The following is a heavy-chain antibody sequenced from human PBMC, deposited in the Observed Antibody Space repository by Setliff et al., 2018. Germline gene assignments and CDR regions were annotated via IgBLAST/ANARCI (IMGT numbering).Heavy chain of an antibody. Sequence: ASVKVSCKASGYTFTSYGISWVRQAPGKGLEWMGGFDPEDGETIYAQKFQGRVTMTEDTSTDTAYMELSSLRSEDTAVYYCATMYYYDSSGYLGHAFDIWGQGTMVTVSS. J-gene: IGHJ3*02. CDR1: GYTFTSYG. CDR2: FDPEDGET. CDR3: ATMYYYDSSGYLGHAFDI. V-gene: IGHV1-24*01. D-gene: IGHD3-22*01.